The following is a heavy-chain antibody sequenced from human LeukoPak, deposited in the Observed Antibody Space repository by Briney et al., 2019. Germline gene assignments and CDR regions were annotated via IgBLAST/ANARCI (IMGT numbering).Heavy chain of an antibody. Sequence: GGSLRLSCSASGFTFKNAWMSWVRQAPGQGLEWVGRIKSNTDGGTTDYPVFATGRFSISRDDSKNTLYLQMNSLKTEDTAMYYCTTDCCSGSDDGNYYHYWGQGTLVSVSS. V-gene: IGHV3-15*01. CDR1: GFTFKNAW. CDR2: IKSNTDGGTT. D-gene: IGHD1-26*01. J-gene: IGHJ4*02. CDR3: TTDCCSGSDDGNYYHY.